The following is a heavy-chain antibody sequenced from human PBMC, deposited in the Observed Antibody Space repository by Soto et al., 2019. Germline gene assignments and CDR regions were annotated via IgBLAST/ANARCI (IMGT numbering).Heavy chain of an antibody. CDR2: ISAYNGNT. CDR1: GYTFTSYG. D-gene: IGHD2-2*02. CDR3: ARGRHCSSTSCYTRYCTNGVCYRMSLTGMDV. V-gene: IGHV1-18*04. Sequence: QVQLVQSGAEVKKPGASVKVSCKASGYTFTSYGISWVRQAPGQGLEWMGWISAYNGNTNYAQKLQGRVTMTTDTATSTAYMELRSLRSDDTAVYYCARGRHCSSTSCYTRYCTNGVCYRMSLTGMDVWGQGTTVTVSS. J-gene: IGHJ6*02.